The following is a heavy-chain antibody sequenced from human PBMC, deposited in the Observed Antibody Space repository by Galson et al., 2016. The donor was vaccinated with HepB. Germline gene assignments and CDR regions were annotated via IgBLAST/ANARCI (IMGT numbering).Heavy chain of an antibody. D-gene: IGHD7-27*01. CDR1: GFIFSRFG. J-gene: IGHJ4*02. V-gene: IGHV3-23*01. CDR2: ISNSGVNT. CDR3: AKEVYEVRQLGFFDS. Sequence: SLRLSCAASGFIFSRFGMSWVRQAPGKGLEWVSVISNSGVNTYYADSVKGRFTITRDNSRNTLYLQMNSLRAEDTAIYYCAKEVYEVRQLGFFDSWGQGTLATVS.